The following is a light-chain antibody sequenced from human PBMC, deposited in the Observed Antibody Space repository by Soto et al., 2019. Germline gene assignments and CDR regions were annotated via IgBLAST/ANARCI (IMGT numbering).Light chain of an antibody. CDR3: SSSPSSSWYV. J-gene: IGLJ1*01. CDR1: SSDVGGYNY. CDR2: DVS. Sequence: QSVLTQPASVSGSPGQSITISCTGTSSDVGGYNYVSWYQQHPGKAPKLMIYDVSNRPSGVSNRFSGSKSGNTASLTISGLQSEDDADYYSSSSPSSSWYVFGTGAKLTV. V-gene: IGLV2-14*01.